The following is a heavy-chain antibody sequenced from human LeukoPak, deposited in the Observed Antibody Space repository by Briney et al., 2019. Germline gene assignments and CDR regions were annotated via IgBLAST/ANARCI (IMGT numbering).Heavy chain of an antibody. CDR2: INHSGST. CDR3: ARDLGLKFPFDY. J-gene: IGHJ4*02. CDR1: GGSFSGYY. V-gene: IGHV4-34*01. Sequence: PSETLSLTCAVYGGSFSGYYWSWIRQPPGKGLEWIGEINHSGSTNYNPSLKSRVTISVDTSKNQFPLKLSSVTAADTAVYYCARDLGLKFPFDYWGQGTLVTVSS.